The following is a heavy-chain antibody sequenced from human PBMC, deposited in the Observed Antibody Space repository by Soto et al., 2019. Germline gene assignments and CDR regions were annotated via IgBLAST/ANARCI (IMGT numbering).Heavy chain of an antibody. CDR1: AVSIGSHF. CDR2: IYHTVNT. CDR3: ARGPSYVGIVY. D-gene: IGHD1-26*01. J-gene: IGHJ4*02. Sequence: SETLSLTCSVSAVSIGSHFWSWIRQAPGKGPELVGYIYHTVNTNYNPALKSRVTISMDTSKNQFSLKRSSVTAADTAVYYCARGPSYVGIVYWGKGTLVTVSS. V-gene: IGHV4-59*11.